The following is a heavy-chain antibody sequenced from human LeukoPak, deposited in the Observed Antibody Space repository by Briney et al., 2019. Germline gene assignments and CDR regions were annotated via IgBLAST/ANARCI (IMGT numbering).Heavy chain of an antibody. CDR2: IKQDGSEK. D-gene: IGHD2-15*01. V-gene: IGHV3-7*01. Sequence: GSLRLSCAASGFTFSSYWMSWVRPAPGKGLEWVANIKQDGSEKYYVDSVKGRFTISRDNAKNSLYLQMNSLRAEDTAVYYCARDKGYCSGGSCYGYYYGMDVWGQGTTVTVSS. CDR3: ARDKGYCSGGSCYGYYYGMDV. CDR1: GFTFSSYW. J-gene: IGHJ6*02.